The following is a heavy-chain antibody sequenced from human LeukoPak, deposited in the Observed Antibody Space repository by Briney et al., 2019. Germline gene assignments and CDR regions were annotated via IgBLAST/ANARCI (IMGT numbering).Heavy chain of an antibody. CDR3: VRGYHLPGNFDI. CDR2: IYSGGST. CDR1: GFIVSSNY. J-gene: IGHJ3*02. D-gene: IGHD2-2*01. V-gene: IGHV3-53*01. Sequence: GGSLRLSCAASGFIVSSNYMSWVRQAPGKGLEWVSVIYSGGSTYYADSVKGRFTISRDNSMNTVYLQMNSLRVEDTAVYHCVRGYHLPGNFDIWGQGTMVTVS.